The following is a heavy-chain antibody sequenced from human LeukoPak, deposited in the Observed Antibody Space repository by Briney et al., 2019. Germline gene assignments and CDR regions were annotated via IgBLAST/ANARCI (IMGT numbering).Heavy chain of an antibody. Sequence: GGSLRLSCAAFGFTFSCYAMHWVGQAPGKGLEGVAVISYDGCNKFFADSVKGRFTISRDNSENTLYLQMNSLRAEATAVYYSARDTKTDCSNTSCYGDYYYGMDVWGKGTTVTVSS. CDR2: ISYDGCNK. V-gene: IGHV3-30*04. CDR3: ARDTKTDCSNTSCYGDYYYGMDV. CDR1: GFTFSCYA. J-gene: IGHJ6*04. D-gene: IGHD2-2*01.